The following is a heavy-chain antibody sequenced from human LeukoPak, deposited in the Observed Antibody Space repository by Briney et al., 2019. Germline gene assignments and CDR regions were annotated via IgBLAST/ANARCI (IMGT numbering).Heavy chain of an antibody. CDR3: ARDYYDFWSGYLNFDY. CDR1: GFTFRSYG. V-gene: IGHV3-30*02. D-gene: IGHD3-3*01. CDR2: IRYDGSNK. Sequence: PGGSLRLSCAASGFTFRSYGMHWVRQAPGKGLEWVAFIRYDGSNKYYADSVKGRFTISRDNSKNTLYLQMNSLRAEDTAVYYCARDYYDFWSGYLNFDYWGQGTLVTVSS. J-gene: IGHJ4*02.